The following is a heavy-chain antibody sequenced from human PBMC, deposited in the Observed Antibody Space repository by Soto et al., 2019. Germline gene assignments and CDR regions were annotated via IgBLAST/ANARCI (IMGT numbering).Heavy chain of an antibody. D-gene: IGHD2-2*01. Sequence: SVIVSCNXSGGTFSSYAISWVRQAPGHGLEWMGGIIPIFGTANYAQEFQGRVTSRADDSTSTAYMQLSSLRSEDTAVYYCARDLGEVVVAADSSEYSWNYWGQGTLVTVSS. CDR1: GGTFSSYA. CDR3: ARDLGEVVVAADSSEYSWNY. CDR2: IIPIFGTA. V-gene: IGHV1-69*13. J-gene: IGHJ4*02.